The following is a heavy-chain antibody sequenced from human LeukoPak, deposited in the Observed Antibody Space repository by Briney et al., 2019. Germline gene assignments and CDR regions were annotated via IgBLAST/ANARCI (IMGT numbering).Heavy chain of an antibody. CDR3: ASGTNLLPVYYEGYYYYGMDV. Sequence: GASVKVSCKASGYTFTSYDINWVRQATGQGLEWTGWMNPNSGNTGYAQKFQGRVTMTRNTSISAAYMELSSLRSEDTAVYYCASGTNLLPVYYEGYYYYGMDVWGQGTTVTVSS. CDR1: GYTFTSYD. J-gene: IGHJ6*02. D-gene: IGHD3-22*01. CDR2: MNPNSGNT. V-gene: IGHV1-8*01.